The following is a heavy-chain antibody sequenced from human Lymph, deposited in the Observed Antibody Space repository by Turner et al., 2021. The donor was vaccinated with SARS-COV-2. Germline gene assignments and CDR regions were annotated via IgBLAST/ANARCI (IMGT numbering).Heavy chain of an antibody. CDR2: IYSGGTT. D-gene: IGHD6-13*01. J-gene: IGHJ6*02. CDR3: ARDLGTYGMDV. V-gene: IGHV3-53*01. CDR1: GIIVSRNY. Sequence: EVQLVAPGGGLFQPGGSLRLSCAASGIIVSRNYMNWVRQAPVKWLECVSVIYSGGTTYYADSVKGRVTISRDNSKNTLYLQMNSPRVEDTAVYYCARDLGTYGMDVWGQGTTVTVSS.